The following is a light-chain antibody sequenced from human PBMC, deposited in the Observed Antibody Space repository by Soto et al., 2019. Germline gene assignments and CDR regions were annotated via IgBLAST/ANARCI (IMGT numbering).Light chain of an antibody. CDR1: SSNIGAGYD. CDR3: QSYDSSLSGFVV. Sequence: QSVLTQPPSVSGAPGQRVTISCTGSSSNIGAGYDVHWYQQLPGTAPKLLIYGNSNRPSEVPDRFSGSKSGTSASLAITGLQAEDEADHYCQSYDSSLSGFVVFGGGTQLTVL. V-gene: IGLV1-40*01. CDR2: GNS. J-gene: IGLJ2*01.